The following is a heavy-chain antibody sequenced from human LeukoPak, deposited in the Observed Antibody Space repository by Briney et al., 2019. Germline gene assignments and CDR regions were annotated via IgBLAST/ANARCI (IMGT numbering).Heavy chain of an antibody. CDR2: IYYSGST. CDR1: GGSISSSSYY. V-gene: IGHV4-30-4*08. J-gene: IGHJ4*02. D-gene: IGHD3-22*01. CDR3: ARDLGDYYDSSGSLGGLDY. Sequence: SETLSLTCTVSGGSISSSSYYWGWIRQPPGKGLEWIGYIYYSGSTYYNPSLKSRVTISVDTSKNQFSLKLSSVTAADTAVYYCARDLGDYYDSSGSLGGLDYWGQGTLVTVSS.